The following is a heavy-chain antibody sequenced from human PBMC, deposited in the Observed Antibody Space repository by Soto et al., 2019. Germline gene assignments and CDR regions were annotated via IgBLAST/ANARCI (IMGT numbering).Heavy chain of an antibody. CDR2: IIGSGGST. J-gene: IGHJ4*02. V-gene: IGHV3-23*01. Sequence: EVQLLESGGGLVQPGGSLRLSCAASGFTFSSYAMSWVRQAPGKGLEWVAAIIGSGGSTYYADSVKGRFTISRDNSKNPLYLQMNSLRAEDTAVYYCAKPSSPYCSSTSCYQDPFDYWGQGTLVTVSS. CDR1: GFTFSSYA. D-gene: IGHD2-2*01. CDR3: AKPSSPYCSSTSCYQDPFDY.